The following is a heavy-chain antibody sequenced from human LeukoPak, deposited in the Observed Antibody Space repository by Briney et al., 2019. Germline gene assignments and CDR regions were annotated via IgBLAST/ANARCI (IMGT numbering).Heavy chain of an antibody. CDR2: IDYSGST. CDR1: GGSISSYY. J-gene: IGHJ1*01. CDR3: ARAGGLYNNTWYFHG. Sequence: PSETLSLTCTVSGGSISSYYWSWIQQPPGKGLEWIGYIDYSGSTNHNPSLKSRVTISVNTSKNQFSLHLASVTAADTAVYYCARAGGLYNNTWYFHGWGQGTMVTVSS. D-gene: IGHD1-1*01. V-gene: IGHV4-59*01.